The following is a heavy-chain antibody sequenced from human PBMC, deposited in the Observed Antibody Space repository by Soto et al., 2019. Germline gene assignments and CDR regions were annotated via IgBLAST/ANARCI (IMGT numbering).Heavy chain of an antibody. CDR1: GYSFTSYW. J-gene: IGHJ6*03. CDR3: ARKLVPAADRGYYYYYYRDV. CDR2: IYPGDSDT. V-gene: IGHV5-51*01. D-gene: IGHD2-2*01. Sequence: GESLKISCKGSGYSFTSYWIGWVRQMPGKGLEWMGIIYPGDSDTRYSPSFQGQVTISADKSISTAYLQWSSLKASDTAMYYFARKLVPAADRGYYYYYYRDVWGKGTRVTVPS.